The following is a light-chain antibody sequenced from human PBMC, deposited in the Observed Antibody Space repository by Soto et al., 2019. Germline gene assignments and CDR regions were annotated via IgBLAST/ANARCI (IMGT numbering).Light chain of an antibody. CDR1: QGIGDA. J-gene: IGKJ1*01. V-gene: IGKV1-17*01. CDR3: LQHNAFWWT. CDR2: AAS. Sequence: DIQMTQSPSSLSASVGDRVTITCRASQGIGDALGWYQQKPGKAPKRLIYAASTLQSGVPSRFSGSGPGTEFTLTISSLQPEDFATYYCLQHNAFWWTFGQGTKVDIK.